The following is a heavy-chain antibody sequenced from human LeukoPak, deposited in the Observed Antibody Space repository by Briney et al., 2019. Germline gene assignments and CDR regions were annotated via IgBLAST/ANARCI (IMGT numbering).Heavy chain of an antibody. CDR1: GYSFTSYW. CDR3: ARGIYSSSWKRAFDY. D-gene: IGHD6-13*01. Sequence: GESLKISCKGSGYSFTSYWIGWVRQMPGKGLEWMGIIYPGDSDTRYSPSFQGQVTISADKSISTAHLQWSSLKASDTAMYYCARGIYSSSWKRAFDYWGQGTLVTVSS. CDR2: IYPGDSDT. J-gene: IGHJ4*02. V-gene: IGHV5-51*01.